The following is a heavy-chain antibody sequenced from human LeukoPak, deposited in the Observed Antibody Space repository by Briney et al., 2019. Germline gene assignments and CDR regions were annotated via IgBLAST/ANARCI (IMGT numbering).Heavy chain of an antibody. Sequence: GGSLRLSCAASGFTFSSYWMHWVRQAPGKGLVWVSRINSDGSSTSYADSVKGRFTISRDIAKNTIYLQMNSLRAEDAAVYYCAGVGQYCSSTSCTLDYWGQGTLVTVSS. D-gene: IGHD2-2*01. CDR1: GFTFSSYW. V-gene: IGHV3-74*01. CDR3: AGVGQYCSSTSCTLDY. CDR2: INSDGSST. J-gene: IGHJ4*02.